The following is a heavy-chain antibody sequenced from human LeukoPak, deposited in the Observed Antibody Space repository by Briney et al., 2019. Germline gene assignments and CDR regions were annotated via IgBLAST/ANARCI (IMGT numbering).Heavy chain of an antibody. D-gene: IGHD2-2*01. CDR3: TRAPHPRCSSSGCYLDY. V-gene: IGHV3-49*04. CDR2: IRAKAYGGAT. J-gene: IGHJ4*02. CDR1: GFTFGDYA. Sequence: GGSLRLSCSTSGFTFGDYAMSWVRQAPGKGLEWVGFIRAKAYGGATKYAASVNGRFSISRDDSQSIANLQMNDLKTEDTAVYYCTRAPHPRCSSSGCYLDYWGQGTLVTVSS.